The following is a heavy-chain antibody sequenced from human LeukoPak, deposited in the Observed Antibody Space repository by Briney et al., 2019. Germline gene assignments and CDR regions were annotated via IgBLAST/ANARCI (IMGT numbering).Heavy chain of an antibody. V-gene: IGHV6-1*01. D-gene: IGHD6-19*01. CDR2: TYYRSKWYN. CDR3: ARESTVAGGSGFDY. CDR1: GDSVSSNSAA. J-gene: IGHJ4*02. Sequence: SQTLSLTCAISGDSVSSNSAAWNWIRQSPSRGLEWLGRTYYRSKWYNDYAVSVKSQITINPDTSKNQFSLQLNSVSPEDTAVYYCARESTVAGGSGFDYWGQGTLVPVSS.